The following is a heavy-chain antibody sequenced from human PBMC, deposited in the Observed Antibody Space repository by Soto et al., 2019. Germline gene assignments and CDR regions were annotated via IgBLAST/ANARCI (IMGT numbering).Heavy chain of an antibody. D-gene: IGHD3-16*01. V-gene: IGHV1-58*01. Sequence: ASVKVSCKASGFTFTSSAVQWVRQARGQRLEWIGWIVVGSGNTNYAQKFQERVTITRDMSTSTAYMELSSLRSEDTAVYYCAAFVRLGEVDAFDIWGQGTMVTVSS. CDR3: AAFVRLGEVDAFDI. J-gene: IGHJ3*02. CDR2: IVVGSGNT. CDR1: GFTFTSSA.